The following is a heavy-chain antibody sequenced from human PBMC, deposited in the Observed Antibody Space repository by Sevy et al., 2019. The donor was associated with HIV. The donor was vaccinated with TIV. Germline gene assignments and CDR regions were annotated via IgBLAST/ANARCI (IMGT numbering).Heavy chain of an antibody. CDR2: IWYDGSDT. D-gene: IGHD6-25*01. V-gene: IGHV3-33*06. CDR3: AKSMGGFDAFDI. CDR1: GFTFSSYA. Sequence: GGSLGLSCAVSGFTFSSYAMHWVRQAPGKGLEWVAVIWYDGSDTYYADSVKGRFTISRDNSKNTLYLQLNSLRAEDTAVYYCAKSMGGFDAFDIWGQGTMVTVSS. J-gene: IGHJ3*02.